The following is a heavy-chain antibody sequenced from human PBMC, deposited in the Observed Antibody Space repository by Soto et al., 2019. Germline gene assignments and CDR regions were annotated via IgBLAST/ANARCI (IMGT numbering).Heavy chain of an antibody. J-gene: IGHJ3*02. D-gene: IGHD6-25*01. Sequence: EVQLLESGGGLVQPGGSLRLSCAASGFTFSTNAMNWVRQAPGKGLEWVSGIYRGLATQYADSVKGRFTISRDDSKNAVYLQMNILRAEDTAVYYCARDRSDSSRADSFDIWGQGTVVTVSS. CDR2: IYRGLAT. V-gene: IGHV3-66*01. CDR3: ARDRSDSSRADSFDI. CDR1: GFTFSTNA.